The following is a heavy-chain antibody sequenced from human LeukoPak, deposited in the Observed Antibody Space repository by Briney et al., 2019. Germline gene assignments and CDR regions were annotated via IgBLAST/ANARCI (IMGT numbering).Heavy chain of an antibody. CDR1: GFTFSSYA. V-gene: IGHV3-21*01. J-gene: IGHJ6*02. CDR2: ISSSSSYI. CDR3: ARDLLSGGYYYGMDV. Sequence: GGSLRLSCAASGFTFSSYAMSWVRQAPGKGLEWVSSISSSSSYIYYADSVKGRFTISRDNAKNSLYLQMNSLRAEDTAVYYCARDLLSGGYYYGMDVWGQGTTVTVSS. D-gene: IGHD3-16*01.